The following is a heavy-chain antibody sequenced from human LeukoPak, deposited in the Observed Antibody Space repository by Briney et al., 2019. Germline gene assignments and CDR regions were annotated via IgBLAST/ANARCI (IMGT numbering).Heavy chain of an antibody. V-gene: IGHV1-69*05. CDR1: GGTFSSYA. D-gene: IGHD3-22*01. Sequence: SVKVSCKASGGTFSSYAISWVRQAPGQGLEWMGGIIPIFGTANYAQKFQGRVTITTDESTSTAYMELSSLRSEDTAVYYCARGDSSGYYHYYYMDVWGKGTTVTVSS. CDR3: ARGDSSGYYHYYYMDV. J-gene: IGHJ6*03. CDR2: IIPIFGTA.